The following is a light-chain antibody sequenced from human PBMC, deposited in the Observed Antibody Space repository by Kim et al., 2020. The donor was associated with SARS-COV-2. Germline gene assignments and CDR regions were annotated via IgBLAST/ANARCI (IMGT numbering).Light chain of an antibody. J-gene: IGKJ1*01. V-gene: IGKV3-15*01. CDR3: QQYNDWPLA. CDR1: ESVTSN. Sequence: VCPGEGATLSCRASESVTSNLAWYQQKPGQPPRLLIYGAFTRATGIPARFSGSESGTEFTLTISSLQSEDFAVYYCQQYNDWPLAFGQGTKVDIK. CDR2: GAF.